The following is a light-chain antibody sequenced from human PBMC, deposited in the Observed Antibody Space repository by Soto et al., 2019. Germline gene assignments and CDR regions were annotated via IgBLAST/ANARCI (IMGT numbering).Light chain of an antibody. CDR1: SSDVGGYNY. CDR3: SSYAGNNIYV. Sequence: QSALTQPPSASGSPGQSVTISCTGTSSDVGGYNYVSWYQQHPGKAPKLMISEVNKRPSGVTDRFSGSKSGNTASLTVSGLQAEDEADYFCSSYAGNNIYVFGTWTKVTVL. J-gene: IGLJ1*01. V-gene: IGLV2-8*01. CDR2: EVN.